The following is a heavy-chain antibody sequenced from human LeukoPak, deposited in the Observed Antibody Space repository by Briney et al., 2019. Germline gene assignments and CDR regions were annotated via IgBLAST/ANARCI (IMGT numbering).Heavy chain of an antibody. CDR3: ARQYCGGDCSIRYFQH. V-gene: IGHV5-51*01. Sequence: GESLKISCKGSGYSFTNYWIGWVRQMPGKGLEWMGIIYPGDSDTRYSPSFQGQVTISADKSISTAYLQWSSLKASDTAMYYCARQYCGGDCSIRYFQHWGQGTLVTVSS. CDR2: IYPGDSDT. J-gene: IGHJ1*01. CDR1: GYSFTNYW. D-gene: IGHD2-21*02.